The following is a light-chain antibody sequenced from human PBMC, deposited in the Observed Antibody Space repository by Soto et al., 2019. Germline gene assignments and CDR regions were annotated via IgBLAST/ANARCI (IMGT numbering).Light chain of an antibody. CDR1: SSDVGGYDY. J-gene: IGLJ2*01. CDR2: DVS. Sequence: QAASVSGSPGQSITISCTGTSSDVGGYDYVSWYQQHPGKAPKLIIFDVSDRPSGVSNRFSGSKSGNTASLTISGLQADDEADYYCSSYRDSSTLIIFGGGTKLTVL. CDR3: SSYRDSSTLII. V-gene: IGLV2-14*01.